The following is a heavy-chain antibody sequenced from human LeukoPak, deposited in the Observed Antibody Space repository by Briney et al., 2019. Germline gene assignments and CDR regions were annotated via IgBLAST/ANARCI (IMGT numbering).Heavy chain of an antibody. Sequence: GGFLRLSCAASGFTVSSNYMSWVRQAPGKGLEWVSVIYSGGSTYYADSVKGRFTISRDNSKNTLYLQMNSLRAEDTAVYYCARAQILAPYYFDYWGQGTLVTVSS. D-gene: IGHD1-26*01. V-gene: IGHV3-66*01. CDR1: GFTVSSNY. J-gene: IGHJ4*02. CDR3: ARAQILAPYYFDY. CDR2: IYSGGST.